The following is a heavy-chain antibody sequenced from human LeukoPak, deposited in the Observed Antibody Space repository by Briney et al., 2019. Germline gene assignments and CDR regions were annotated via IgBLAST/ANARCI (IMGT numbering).Heavy chain of an antibody. CDR1: GFFFGGYW. CDR3: ARARGYDILTGTVD. J-gene: IGHJ4*02. Sequence: GSLRLSCVVSGFFFGGYWMSWVRQAPGKGLEWVANIKHDGSEENYVDSVKGRFTISRDNAKNSVYLQMNSLRAEDTAVYYCARARGYDILTGTVDWGQGTLVTVSS. CDR2: IKHDGSEE. D-gene: IGHD3-9*01. V-gene: IGHV3-7*01.